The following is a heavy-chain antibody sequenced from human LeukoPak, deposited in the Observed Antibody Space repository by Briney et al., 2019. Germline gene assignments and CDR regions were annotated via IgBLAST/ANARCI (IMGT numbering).Heavy chain of an antibody. CDR3: ARGVPTDY. V-gene: IGHV4-34*01. CDR1: GGSFSGYY. J-gene: IGHJ4*02. D-gene: IGHD2-2*01. Sequence: SETLSLTCAVYGGSFSGYYWSWIRQPPGKGLEWIGEINHSGSTNYNPSLKSRVTISVDTSKNQFSLKLSSVTAADTAVYYCARGVPTDYWGQGTLVTVSS. CDR2: INHSGST.